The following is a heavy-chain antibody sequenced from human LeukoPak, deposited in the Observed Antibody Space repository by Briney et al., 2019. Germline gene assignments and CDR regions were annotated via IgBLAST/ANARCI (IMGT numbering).Heavy chain of an antibody. Sequence: SETLSLTCTVSGGSISSYYWSWIRQPPKKGLEWIGYIYYSGSTNYNPSLKSRVTMSVDTSKNQFSLNLNSVTAADTAVYYCAREPAEGSHDAFDIWGQGTLVTVSS. V-gene: IGHV4-59*12. J-gene: IGHJ3*02. CDR2: IYYSGST. CDR1: GGSISSYY. CDR3: AREPAEGSHDAFDI.